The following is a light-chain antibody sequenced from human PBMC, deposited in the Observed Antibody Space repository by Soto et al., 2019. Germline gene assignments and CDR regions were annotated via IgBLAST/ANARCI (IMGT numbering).Light chain of an antibody. CDR1: ESVRVNS. CDR3: QQYGRAPLT. CDR2: GAS. J-gene: IGKJ4*01. V-gene: IGKV3-20*01. Sequence: ENVLTQSPGTLSLSPGETLTLSCRASESVRVNSFAWYHQRPGQAPRLLIHGASNRATGVPERFRGSGSGTDFTLTISTLEPEDFGVYFYQQYGRAPLTFGGGALVDIK.